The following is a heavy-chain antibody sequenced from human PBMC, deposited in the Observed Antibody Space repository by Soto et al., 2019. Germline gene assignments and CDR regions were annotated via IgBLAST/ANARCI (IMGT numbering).Heavy chain of an antibody. CDR3: ARDGVDIVATITGRYYYYYMDV. CDR2: INPNSGGT. V-gene: IGHV1-2*04. CDR1: GYTITGYY. D-gene: IGHD5-12*01. J-gene: IGHJ6*03. Sequence: AASVKVSCKASGYTITGYYMHWVRQAPGQGLEWMGWINPNSGGTNYAQKFQGWVTMTRDTSISTAYMELSRLRSDDTAVYYCARDGVDIVATITGRYYYYYMDVWGKGTTVTVSS.